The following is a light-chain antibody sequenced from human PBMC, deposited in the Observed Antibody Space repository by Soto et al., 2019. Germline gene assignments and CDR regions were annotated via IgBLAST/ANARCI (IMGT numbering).Light chain of an antibody. CDR1: QSIGSW. V-gene: IGKV1-5*03. Sequence: DIQMTQSPSTLSASAGDRVILTCRASQSIGSWLAWYQQKAGKGPKLLIYKASSLKSGVPSRFSGGGFGKYSPLTISSLQPDVFAIYYSQQYNNDSPWTFGKGTKVEVK. CDR3: QQYNNDSPWT. CDR2: KAS. J-gene: IGKJ1*01.